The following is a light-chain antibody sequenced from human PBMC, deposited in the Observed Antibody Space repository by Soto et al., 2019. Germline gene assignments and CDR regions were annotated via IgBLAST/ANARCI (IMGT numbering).Light chain of an antibody. CDR3: QQRNNWPPRIT. Sequence: EIVLTQSPATLSLSPGERATLSCRASQSVSSYLAWYQQKPGQAPRLLIYDASNRATGLPARSSGSGSGTDCTLTISSLEPEDFAVYYCQQRNNWPPRITFGQGTRLEIK. V-gene: IGKV3-11*01. J-gene: IGKJ5*01. CDR2: DAS. CDR1: QSVSSY.